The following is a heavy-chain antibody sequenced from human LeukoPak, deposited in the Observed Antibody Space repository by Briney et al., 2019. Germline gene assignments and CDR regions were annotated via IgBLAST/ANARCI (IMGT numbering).Heavy chain of an antibody. Sequence: SETLSLTCSVSGDSISSNYWSWIRQPPGKGLEWIGYIYYSGSTNYNPSLKSRVTISVDTSKNQFSLKLSSVTAADTAVYYCASHSRGSGYFDYWGQGTLVTVSS. CDR1: GDSISSNY. D-gene: IGHD3-10*01. CDR3: ASHSRGSGYFDY. V-gene: IGHV4-59*08. J-gene: IGHJ4*02. CDR2: IYYSGST.